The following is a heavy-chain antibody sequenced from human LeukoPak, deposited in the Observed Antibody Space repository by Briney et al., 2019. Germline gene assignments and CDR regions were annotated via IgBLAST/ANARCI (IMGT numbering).Heavy chain of an antibody. D-gene: IGHD3-22*01. J-gene: IGHJ4*02. V-gene: IGHV4-38-2*01. CDR3: ASYPSAYYYDSSGYYSN. Sequence: PSETLSLTCAVSGYSISSGSYWGWIRQPPGKGLEWIGSIYHSGSTYYNPSLKSRVTISVDTSKNQFSLKLSSVTAADTAVYYCASYPSAYYYDSSGYYSNWGQGTLVTVSS. CDR1: GYSISSGSY. CDR2: IYHSGST.